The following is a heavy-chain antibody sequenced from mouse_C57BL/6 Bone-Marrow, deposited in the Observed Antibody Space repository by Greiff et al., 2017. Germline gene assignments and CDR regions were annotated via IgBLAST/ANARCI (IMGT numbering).Heavy chain of an antibody. V-gene: IGHV5-6*01. CDR2: ISSGGSYT. J-gene: IGHJ4*01. Sequence: EVQGVESGGDLVKPGGSLKLSCAASGFTFSSYGMSWVRQTPDKRLEWVATISSGGSYTYYPDSVKGRFTISRGNAKNTLYLQMSSLKSEDKAMYYCARGDWEEGKRRDYWGQGTSVTVSS. CDR1: GFTFSSYG. D-gene: IGHD4-1*01. CDR3: ARGDWEEGKRRDY.